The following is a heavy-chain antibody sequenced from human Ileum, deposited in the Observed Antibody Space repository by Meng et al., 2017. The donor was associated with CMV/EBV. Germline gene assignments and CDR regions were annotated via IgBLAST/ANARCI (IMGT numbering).Heavy chain of an antibody. J-gene: IGHJ4*02. Sequence: HLPLQGPGPGCVKHSEPLHLTCTVSGGSISNSSYYWGWIRQPPGKGLEWIGNIYYSGSPYYNPSLKSRVTISLDPSKNQFSLKLSSVTAADTAEYYCASVRFWGTYRYYFDYWGQGTLVTVSS. V-gene: IGHV4-39*07. CDR3: ASVRFWGTYRYYFDY. CDR1: GGSISNSSYY. CDR2: IYYSGSP. D-gene: IGHD3-16*02.